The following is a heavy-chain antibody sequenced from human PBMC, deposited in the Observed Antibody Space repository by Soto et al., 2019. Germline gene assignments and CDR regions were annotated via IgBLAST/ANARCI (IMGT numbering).Heavy chain of an antibody. V-gene: IGHV3-9*01. J-gene: IGHJ4*02. CDR3: AKDGIYDILTGYFSN. Sequence: GGSLRLSCAASGFTFDDYAMHWVRQAPGKGLEWVSGISWNSGSIGYADSVKGRFTISRDNAKNSLYLQVNSLRAEDTALYYCAKDGIYDILTGYFSNWGQGTLVTVSS. D-gene: IGHD3-9*01. CDR1: GFTFDDYA. CDR2: ISWNSGSI.